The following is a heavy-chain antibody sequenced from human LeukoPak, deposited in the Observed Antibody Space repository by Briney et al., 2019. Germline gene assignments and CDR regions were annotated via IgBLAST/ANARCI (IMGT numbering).Heavy chain of an antibody. Sequence: GESLKISCKGSGYSFTSYWIGWVRHMPGKGLEWMGIIYPGDSDTRYSPSVQGQVTISADKSISTAYLQWSSLKASDTAMYYCARESSSSTTDAFDIWGQGTMVTVSS. CDR1: GYSFTSYW. J-gene: IGHJ3*02. CDR3: ARESSSSTTDAFDI. CDR2: IYPGDSDT. D-gene: IGHD6-13*01. V-gene: IGHV5-51*01.